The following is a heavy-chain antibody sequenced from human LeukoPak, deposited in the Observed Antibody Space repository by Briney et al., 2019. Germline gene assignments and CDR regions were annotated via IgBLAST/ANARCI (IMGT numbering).Heavy chain of an antibody. CDR1: GDSLSLYY. CDR2: IYDSGST. D-gene: IGHD5/OR15-5a*01. J-gene: IGHJ4*02. V-gene: IGHV4-59*01. CDR3: CLCKHRSAY. Sequence: SETLSLTCSVSGDSLSLYYWSWIRQSPGKELEWIGYIYDSGSTNYNPSLKRRVIISMDTSKNQFFLKLSSLGRPDPGMLYFCLCKHRSAYRVQATIATVS.